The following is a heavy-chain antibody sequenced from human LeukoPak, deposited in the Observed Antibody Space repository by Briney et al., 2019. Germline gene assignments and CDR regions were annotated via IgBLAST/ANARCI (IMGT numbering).Heavy chain of an antibody. V-gene: IGHV1-2*02. D-gene: IGHD3-10*01. CDR3: ARGPRIYGSGSYYWFDP. J-gene: IGHJ5*02. Sequence: GASVKVSCKASGYTFTGYYMHWVRQAPGQGLEWMGWINPNSGGTNYAQKFQGRVTMTRDTSISTAYMELSRLRSDDTAVYYCARGPRIYGSGSYYWFDPWGQGTLVTVSS. CDR2: INPNSGGT. CDR1: GYTFTGYY.